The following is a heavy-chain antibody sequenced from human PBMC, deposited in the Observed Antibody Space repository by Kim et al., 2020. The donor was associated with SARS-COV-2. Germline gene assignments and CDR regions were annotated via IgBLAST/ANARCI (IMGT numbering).Heavy chain of an antibody. V-gene: IGHV3-11*05. Sequence: YADSVKGRFTISRDNAKNSLYLQMNSLRAEDTAVYYCARESAAGTEGVDYWGQGTLVTVSS. D-gene: IGHD6-13*01. CDR3: ARESAAGTEGVDY. J-gene: IGHJ4*02.